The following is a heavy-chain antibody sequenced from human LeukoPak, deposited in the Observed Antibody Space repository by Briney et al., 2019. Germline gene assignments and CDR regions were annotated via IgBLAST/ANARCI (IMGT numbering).Heavy chain of an antibody. CDR3: ARVALPYYYYYYMDV. J-gene: IGHJ6*03. Sequence: PSQTLSLTCTVSGGSINSDSDYWGWIRQPAEKGLEWIGHIYTSGDSKYNPSLKSRVTISIDRPKNQFSLKLSSVTAADTAVYYCARVALPYYYYYYMDVWGKGTTVTISS. CDR2: IYTSGDS. D-gene: IGHD2-15*01. V-gene: IGHV4-61*09. CDR1: GGSINSDSDY.